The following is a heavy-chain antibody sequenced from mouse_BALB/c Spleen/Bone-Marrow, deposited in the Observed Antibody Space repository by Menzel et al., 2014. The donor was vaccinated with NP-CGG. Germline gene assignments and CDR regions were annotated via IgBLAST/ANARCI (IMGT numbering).Heavy chain of an antibody. CDR3: ARFPMDY. CDR2: IRNKAYGYTT. Sequence: EVKLVESGGGLVQPGGSLRLSCTTSGFTFTDYYMSWVRQPPGKALEWLAFIRNKAYGYTTEYSASVRGRFTISRDNSQSIPYLQMNTLRAEDSATYYCARFPMDYWGQGTSVTVSS. CDR1: GFTFTDYY. V-gene: IGHV7-3*02. J-gene: IGHJ4*01.